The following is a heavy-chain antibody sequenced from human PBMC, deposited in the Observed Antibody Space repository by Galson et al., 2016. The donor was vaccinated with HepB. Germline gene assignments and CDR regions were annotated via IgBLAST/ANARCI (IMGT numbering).Heavy chain of an antibody. V-gene: IGHV4-31*03. D-gene: IGHD1-26*01. Sequence: TLSLTCTVSGGSISSGGYYWSWIRQHPGKGLEWIGYIYYTGSTYYDPSLKSRVTISVDTSKNQFSLKLSSVTAADTAVYYCARGTYRGTLRSYWYFDLWGRGTLVTVSS. J-gene: IGHJ2*01. CDR1: GGSISSGGYY. CDR3: ARGTYRGTLRSYWYFDL. CDR2: IYYTGST.